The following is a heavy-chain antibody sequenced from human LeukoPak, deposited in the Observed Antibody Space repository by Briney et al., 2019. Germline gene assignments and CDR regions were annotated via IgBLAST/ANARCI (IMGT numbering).Heavy chain of an antibody. V-gene: IGHV3-23*01. CDR3: AKNPNRSGWYQDY. CDR1: GFTFSSYW. Sequence: GGSLRLSCVGSGFTFSSYWMTWVRQGPERGLEWVSAISSSGASTYYADSVKGRFTISRDNSKNTLYLQMNSLTAEDTAVYYCAKNPNRSGWYQDYWGQGTLVTVSS. J-gene: IGHJ4*02. D-gene: IGHD6-19*01. CDR2: ISSSGAST.